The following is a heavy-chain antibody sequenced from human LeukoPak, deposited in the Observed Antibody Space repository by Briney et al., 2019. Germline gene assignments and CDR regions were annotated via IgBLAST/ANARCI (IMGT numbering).Heavy chain of an antibody. CDR3: ARDLYGGYCSRTSCYGNFFDP. D-gene: IGHD2-2*01. Sequence: KPSETLSLTCAVYGGSFSGYYWSWIRQPPGKGLEWIGEINHSGSTNYNPSLKSRVTISVDTSKNQFSLKLSSVTAADTAVYYCARDLYGGYCSRTSCYGNFFDPWGQGTLVTVSS. V-gene: IGHV4-34*01. CDR1: GGSFSGYY. J-gene: IGHJ5*02. CDR2: INHSGST.